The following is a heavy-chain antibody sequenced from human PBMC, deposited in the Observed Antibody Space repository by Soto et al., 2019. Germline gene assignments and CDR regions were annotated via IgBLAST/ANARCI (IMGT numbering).Heavy chain of an antibody. D-gene: IGHD1-26*01. CDR1: GGVFGSFS. CDR2: IIPIYGTA. J-gene: IGHJ6*02. V-gene: IGHV1-69*01. CDR3: AKDRRADWESYYYYAMDV. Sequence: VQLVQSGAEVRKPGSSVKVSCKASGGVFGSFSITWVRQAPGQGLEWIGGIIPIYGTANYAKNFQGRVTIAADAATSTAYVEVSSLGSDDTAVYYCAKDRRADWESYYYYAMDVWGQGTMVIVSS.